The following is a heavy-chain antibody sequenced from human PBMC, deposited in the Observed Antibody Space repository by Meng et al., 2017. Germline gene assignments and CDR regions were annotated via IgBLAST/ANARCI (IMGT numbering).Heavy chain of an antibody. D-gene: IGHD3-22*01. Sequence: GESLKISCAASGFTFSSYWMHWVRQAPGKGLVWVSRINSDGSSTSYADSVKGRFTISRDNAKNTLYLQMNSLRAEDTAVYHCARGGEDYDSSGYYQSWGQGTLVTVSS. CDR1: GFTFSSYW. CDR2: INSDGSST. V-gene: IGHV3-74*01. CDR3: ARGGEDYDSSGYYQS. J-gene: IGHJ5*02.